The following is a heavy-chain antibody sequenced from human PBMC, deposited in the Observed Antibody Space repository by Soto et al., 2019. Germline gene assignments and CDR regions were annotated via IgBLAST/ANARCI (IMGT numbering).Heavy chain of an antibody. CDR2: INHSGST. Sequence: ETLSLTCAVYGGSFSGYYWSWIRQPPGKGLEWIGEINHSGSTNYNPSLKSRVTISVDTSKNQFSLKLSSVTAADTAVYYCARASGGGITRVRGALGNWFDPWGQGTLVTVSS. J-gene: IGHJ5*02. CDR3: ARASGGGITRVRGALGNWFDP. D-gene: IGHD3-10*01. V-gene: IGHV4-34*01. CDR1: GGSFSGYY.